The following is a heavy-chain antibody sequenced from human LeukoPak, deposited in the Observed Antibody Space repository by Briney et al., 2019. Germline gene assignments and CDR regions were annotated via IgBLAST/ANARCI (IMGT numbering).Heavy chain of an antibody. D-gene: IGHD6-6*01. CDR1: GESISSGSFY. V-gene: IGHV4-39*02. Sequence: SETLSLTCIVSGESISSGSFYWGWIRQPPGQGLEWIGSIDYSGSSYYNPSLQSRITISVDTSKNQLSLRLKSVTASDTAVYYCARDRRIAGHGDFDYWGQGTLVTVSS. CDR2: IDYSGSS. J-gene: IGHJ4*02. CDR3: ARDRRIAGHGDFDY.